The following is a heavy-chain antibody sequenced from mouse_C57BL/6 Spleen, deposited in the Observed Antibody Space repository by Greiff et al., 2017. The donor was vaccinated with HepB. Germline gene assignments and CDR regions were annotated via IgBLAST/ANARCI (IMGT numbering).Heavy chain of an antibody. CDR1: GYTFTSYW. V-gene: IGHV1-55*01. D-gene: IGHD2-5*01. Sequence: QVQLQQPGAELVKPGASVKMSCKASGYTFTSYWITWVKQRPGQGLEWIGDIYPGSGSTNYNEKFKSKATLTVDTSSSTAYMQLSSLTSEDSAVYYCATEGRAYCSNDEAMDYWGQGTSVTVSS. J-gene: IGHJ4*01. CDR3: ATEGRAYCSNDEAMDY. CDR2: IYPGSGST.